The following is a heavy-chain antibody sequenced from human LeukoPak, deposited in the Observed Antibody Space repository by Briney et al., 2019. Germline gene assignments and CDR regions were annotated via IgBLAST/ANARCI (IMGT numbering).Heavy chain of an antibody. J-gene: IGHJ4*02. CDR2: IYPGDSAT. D-gene: IGHD6-13*01. CDR1: GYSFTSYW. CDR3: AGGITANYFDY. Sequence: GESLKISCKGSGYSFTSYWIGWVRQMPGKGLEWMGIIYPGDSATRYSPSFQGQVTISVDRSIRTAYLQWSSLKASDTAMYYCAGGITANYFDYWGQGTLVTVSS. V-gene: IGHV5-51*01.